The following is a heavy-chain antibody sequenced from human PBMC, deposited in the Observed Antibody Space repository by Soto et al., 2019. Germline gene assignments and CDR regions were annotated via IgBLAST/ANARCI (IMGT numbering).Heavy chain of an antibody. V-gene: IGHV3-74*01. J-gene: IGHJ5*02. Sequence: GGSLRLSCAASGFTFSSYWMHWVRQAPGKGLVWVSRIESDGSSPIYADSVKGRFTISRDNAKNTPYLQMNSLRAEDTAVYYCAKSNWLAPWGQGTLVTVSS. CDR2: IESDGSSP. CDR1: GFTFSSYW. CDR3: AKSNWLAP.